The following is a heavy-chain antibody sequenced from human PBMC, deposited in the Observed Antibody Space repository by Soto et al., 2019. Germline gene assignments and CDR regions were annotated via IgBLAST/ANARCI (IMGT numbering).Heavy chain of an antibody. CDR3: ASTDRDFYGLDV. CDR2: ISAAGDP. V-gene: IGHV3-13*05. J-gene: IGHJ6*02. CDR1: GDTFRNYD. Sequence: EVQLVESGGSLVQPGGSLRLSCEASGDTFRNYDMHWVRQGTGKGLEWDSGISAAGDPDYADSVEGRFTITRANAQNSFFLPMNSLRVCDTAVYYCASTDRDFYGLDVWGQGTMVIVSS.